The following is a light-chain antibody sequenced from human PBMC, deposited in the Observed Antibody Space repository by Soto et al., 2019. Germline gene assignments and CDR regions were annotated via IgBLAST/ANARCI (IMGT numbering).Light chain of an antibody. CDR2: GVS. Sequence: TRSPATLTVSPGERATLSCRATQSISSNKLAWYQQKPGQAPRLLMFGVSNRATGMPDRFSGSGSGTDFTLTISSLQSEDFAVYYCQQDDYWPRTFGQGTKVDIK. CDR1: QSISSN. V-gene: IGKV3-15*01. CDR3: QQDDYWPRT. J-gene: IGKJ1*01.